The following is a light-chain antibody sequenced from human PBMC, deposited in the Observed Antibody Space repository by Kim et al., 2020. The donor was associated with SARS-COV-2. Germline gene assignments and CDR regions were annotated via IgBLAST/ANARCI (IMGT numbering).Light chain of an antibody. V-gene: IGKV1-5*03. CDR2: RAS. CDR1: QSISSW. CDR3: QQYDSNPCT. J-gene: IGKJ2*02. Sequence: SACVGDTVTITCRASQSISSWLAWYQQKPGKAPNLLIYRASSLESGVPSRFSGSGSGTEFTLSISSLQPDDFATYYCQQYDSNPCTFGQGTKLEI.